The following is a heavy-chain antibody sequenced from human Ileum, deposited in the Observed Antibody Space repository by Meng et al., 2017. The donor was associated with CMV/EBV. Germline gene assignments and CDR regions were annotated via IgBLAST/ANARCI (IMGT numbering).Heavy chain of an antibody. Sequence: GGSLRLSCAASGFTFSTYTMTWVRQAPGKGLEWVSSISRTSSYIYYSDLVKGRFTISRDNAENSLYLQMNSLIGEDTAVYFCARVGDAGGPLGYWGQGTLVTVSS. J-gene: IGHJ4*02. V-gene: IGHV3-21*01. CDR3: ARVGDAGGPLGY. CDR1: GFTFSTYT. CDR2: ISRTSSYI. D-gene: IGHD3-16*01.